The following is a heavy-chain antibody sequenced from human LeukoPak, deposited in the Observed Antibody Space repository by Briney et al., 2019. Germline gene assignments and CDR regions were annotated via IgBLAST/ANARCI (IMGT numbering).Heavy chain of an antibody. J-gene: IGHJ4*02. V-gene: IGHV4-39*07. CDR2: IYYSGST. D-gene: IGHD1-26*01. Sequence: SETLSLTCTVSGGSISSSSYYWGWIRQPPGKGLEWIGSIYYSGSTYYNPSLKSRVTISVDTSKNQFSLKLSSVTAADTAVYYCARDLGGATRAPFDYWGQGTLVTVSS. CDR1: GGSISSSSYY. CDR3: ARDLGGATRAPFDY.